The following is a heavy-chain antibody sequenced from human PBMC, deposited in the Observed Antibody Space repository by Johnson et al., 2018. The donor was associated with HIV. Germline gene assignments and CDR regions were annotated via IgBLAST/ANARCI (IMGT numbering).Heavy chain of an antibody. CDR1: GFTFSSYA. CDR3: ARAVWLWVGATLPPSYAFDV. D-gene: IGHD1-26*01. CDR2: INWNGGST. Sequence: VQLVESGGGLVQPGGSLRLSCAASGFTFSSYAMSWVRQAPGKVLDWVSGINWNGGSTSYADSVKGRFTISRDNAKTSLYLQVNSLGAEDTALYYCARAVWLWVGATLPPSYAFDVWGQGTLVSVSS. V-gene: IGHV3-20*04. J-gene: IGHJ3*01.